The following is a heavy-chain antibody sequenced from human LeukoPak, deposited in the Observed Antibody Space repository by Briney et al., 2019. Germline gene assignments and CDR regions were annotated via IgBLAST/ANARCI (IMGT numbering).Heavy chain of an antibody. D-gene: IGHD2-15*01. CDR1: GGSFSGYY. CDR3: ARAPDIVVVVAATRGHYYYYMDV. V-gene: IGHV4-34*01. J-gene: IGHJ6*03. CDR2: INHSGSN. Sequence: SETLSLTCAVYGGSFSGYYWRWIRQPPGKGREWIGEINHSGSNNYNPSLKSRATISVDTSKNQFSLKLSSVTAADTAVYYCARAPDIVVVVAATRGHYYYYMDVWGKGTTVTVSS.